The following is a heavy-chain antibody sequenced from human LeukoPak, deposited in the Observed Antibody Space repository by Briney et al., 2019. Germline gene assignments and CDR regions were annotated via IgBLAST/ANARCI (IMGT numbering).Heavy chain of an antibody. D-gene: IGHD3-3*01. CDR3: AKDANYDFWRGYYAFDY. CDR1: GFTFSSYA. J-gene: IGHJ4*02. CDR2: ISGSGGST. Sequence: PGGSLRLSCAASGFTFSSYAMSWVRQAPGKGLEWVSAISGSGGSTYYADSVKGRFTISRDNSKNTLYLQMNSLRAEDTAVYYCAKDANYDFWRGYYAFDYWGQGTLVTVSS. V-gene: IGHV3-23*01.